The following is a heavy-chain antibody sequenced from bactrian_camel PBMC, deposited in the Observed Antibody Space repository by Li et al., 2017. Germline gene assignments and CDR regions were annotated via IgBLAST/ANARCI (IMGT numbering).Heavy chain of an antibody. CDR2: MADEDGAI. D-gene: IGHD1*01. V-gene: IGHV3S1*01. Sequence: HVQLVESGGGLVQPGGSLRLSCAASGFTFSRYCMAWFRQAPGKEREGVAMADEDGAIVYADSVKGRFSISKDNAGSTLYLQMNSLQSEDTALYYCAKGLYSTADAVGHRVRGQGTQVTVS. J-gene: IGHJ4*01. CDR1: GFTFSRYC.